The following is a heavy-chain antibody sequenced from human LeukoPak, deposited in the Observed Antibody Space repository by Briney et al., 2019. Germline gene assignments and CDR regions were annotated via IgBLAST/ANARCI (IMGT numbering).Heavy chain of an antibody. Sequence: PSETLSLTCTVSGGSISSYYWSWIRQPPGKGLEWIGEINHSGSTNYNPSLKSRVTISVDTSKNQFSLKLSSVTAADTAVYYCARVSNYWGQGTLVTVSS. V-gene: IGHV4-34*01. CDR1: GGSISSYY. CDR3: ARVSNY. CDR2: INHSGST. J-gene: IGHJ4*02.